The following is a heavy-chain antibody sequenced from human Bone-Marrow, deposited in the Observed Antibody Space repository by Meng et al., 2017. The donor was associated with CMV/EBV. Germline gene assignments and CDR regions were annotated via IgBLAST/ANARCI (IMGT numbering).Heavy chain of an antibody. V-gene: IGHV4-59*12. Sequence: SETLSLTCTVSGGSISSYYWSWIRQPPGKGLEWIGYIYYSGSTNYNPSLKSRVTISVDTSKNQFSLKLSSVTAADTAVYYCARWTLDIVVVPALNWFDPWGQGTLVTVYS. CDR1: GGSISSYY. CDR3: ARWTLDIVVVPALNWFDP. J-gene: IGHJ5*02. CDR2: IYYSGST. D-gene: IGHD2-2*03.